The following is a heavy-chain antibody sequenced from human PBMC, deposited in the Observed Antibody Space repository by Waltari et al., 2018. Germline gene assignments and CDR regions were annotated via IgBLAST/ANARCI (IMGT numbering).Heavy chain of an antibody. V-gene: IGHV3-30*10. CDR1: RFTFRNYA. CDR3: ARAPGVAEAERRWYLDY. CDR2: ISHDAGNE. J-gene: IGHJ4*02. D-gene: IGHD2-15*01. Sequence: QVQLVESGGGVVQPGGSLRLSCAASRFTFRNYAMHWGRQAPGKGFEWGAVISHDAGNEDYTDSVKGRFTISRDNSKNTLYLQMNSLRLEDTAVYYCARAPGVAEAERRWYLDYWGQGTLVTASS.